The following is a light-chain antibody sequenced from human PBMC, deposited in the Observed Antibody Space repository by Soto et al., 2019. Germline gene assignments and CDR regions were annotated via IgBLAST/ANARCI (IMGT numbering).Light chain of an antibody. Sequence: QSVLTQPRSVSGSPGQSVTISCTGTSSDVGDYNYVSWYQQHPGKAPKLMIYDVSKRPSGVPDRFSGSKSGNTASLTISGLQAEDEADYYCCSYAGSYTLYVFGNGTKVTAL. V-gene: IGLV2-11*01. CDR3: CSYAGSYTLYV. CDR1: SSDVGDYNY. CDR2: DVS. J-gene: IGLJ1*01.